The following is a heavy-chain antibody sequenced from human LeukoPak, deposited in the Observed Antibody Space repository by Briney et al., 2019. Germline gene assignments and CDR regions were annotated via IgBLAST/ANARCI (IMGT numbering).Heavy chain of an antibody. CDR2: INRSGST. CDR3: ARGLSYYYYMDV. D-gene: IGHD2/OR15-2a*01. CDR1: GGSFSGYY. V-gene: IGHV4-34*01. J-gene: IGHJ6*03. Sequence: SETLSLTCAVYGGSFSGYYWSWIRQPPGKGLEWIGEINRSGSTNYNPSLKSRVTISVDTSKNQFSLKLSSVTAADTAVYYCARGLSYYYYMDVWGKGTTVTVSS.